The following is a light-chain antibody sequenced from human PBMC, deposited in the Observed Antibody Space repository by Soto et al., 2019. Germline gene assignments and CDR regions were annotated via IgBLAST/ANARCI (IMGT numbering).Light chain of an antibody. Sequence: DIQMTHSPSSLSASVGDGVTITCRASQSISSYLNWYQQKPGKAPKLLIYAASSLQSGVPSRFSGSGSGTDFTLTISSLQPEDFATYYCQQSYSTPPTFGQGTKVDI. CDR2: AAS. CDR1: QSISSY. CDR3: QQSYSTPPT. J-gene: IGKJ1*01. V-gene: IGKV1-39*01.